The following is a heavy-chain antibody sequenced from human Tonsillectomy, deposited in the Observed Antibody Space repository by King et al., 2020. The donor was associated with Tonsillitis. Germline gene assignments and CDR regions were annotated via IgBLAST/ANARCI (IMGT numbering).Heavy chain of an antibody. V-gene: IGHV3-21*01. CDR2: ISSTSNYM. CDR1: GFTFSFYS. J-gene: IGHJ3*02. CDR3: ARAEPDYHSGRLGDDAFYT. D-gene: IGHD6-19*01. Sequence: VQLVESGGGLVKPGGSLRLSCAASGFTFSFYSMNWVRQAPGKGLEWVSSISSTSNYMYYADSVKGRFTISRDNARNSLYLQMNSLRAEDTAVYYCARAEPDYHSGRLGDDAFYTWGQGTMFTVSS.